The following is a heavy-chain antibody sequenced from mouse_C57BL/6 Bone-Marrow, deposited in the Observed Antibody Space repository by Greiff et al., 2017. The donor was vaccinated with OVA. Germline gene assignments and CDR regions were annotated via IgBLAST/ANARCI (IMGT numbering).Heavy chain of an antibody. V-gene: IGHV3-8*01. CDR3: ERAGGNYVPFYYFDY. D-gene: IGHD2-1*01. J-gene: IGHJ2*01. Sequence: EVKLVESGPGLAKPSQTLSLTCSVTGYSITSDYWNWIRKFPGNKLEYMGYISYSGSTYYNPSLKSRISITRDTSKNQYYLQLNSVTTEDTATYYCERAGGNYVPFYYFDYWGQGTTLTVSS. CDR2: ISYSGST. CDR1: GYSITSDY.